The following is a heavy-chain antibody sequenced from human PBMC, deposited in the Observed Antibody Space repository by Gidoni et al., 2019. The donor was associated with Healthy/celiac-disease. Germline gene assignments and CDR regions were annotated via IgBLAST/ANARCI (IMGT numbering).Heavy chain of an antibody. CDR1: GFPFSTYA. D-gene: IGHD4-4*01. CDR3: ARDHYDYSNSEGMGYYDYYMDV. Sequence: QVQLVESGGGVVQPGRSLRLSCAASGFPFSTYAMHWVRQAPGKGLEWVAVISYDGSNKYYADSVKGRFTISRDNSKNTLYLQMNSLRAEDTAVYYCARDHYDYSNSEGMGYYDYYMDVWGKGTTVTVSS. CDR2: ISYDGSNK. V-gene: IGHV3-30-3*01. J-gene: IGHJ6*03.